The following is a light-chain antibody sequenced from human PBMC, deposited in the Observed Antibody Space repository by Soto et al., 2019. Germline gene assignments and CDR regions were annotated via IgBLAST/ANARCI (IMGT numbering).Light chain of an antibody. V-gene: IGKV1-5*01. Sequence: DFQMTQSPSTLSASVGHRVTITCRASQSVSSWLAWYQQKPGKAPKLLIYDASSLESGVPSRFSGGGSGTEFTLTISSLQPDDFATYYCQQYNFFPYTFGQGTKVDIK. CDR3: QQYNFFPYT. CDR1: QSVSSW. CDR2: DAS. J-gene: IGKJ2*01.